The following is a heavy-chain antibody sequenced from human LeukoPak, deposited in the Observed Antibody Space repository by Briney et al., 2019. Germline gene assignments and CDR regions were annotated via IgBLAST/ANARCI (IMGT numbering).Heavy chain of an antibody. CDR1: GFTFGDYA. J-gene: IGHJ4*02. V-gene: IGHV3-49*04. Sequence: GGSLRLSCTASGFTFGDYAMSWVRQAPGKGLEWVGFIRSKAYGGTTEYAASVKGRFTISRDDSKSIAYLQMNSLKTEDTAVYYCARTHYNGGWYVDYWGQGTLVTVSS. D-gene: IGHD6-19*01. CDR3: ARTHYNGGWYVDY. CDR2: IRSKAYGGTT.